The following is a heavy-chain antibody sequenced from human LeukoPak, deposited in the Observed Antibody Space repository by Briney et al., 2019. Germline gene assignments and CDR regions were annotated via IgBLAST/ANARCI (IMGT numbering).Heavy chain of an antibody. CDR1: GFTFSSYA. D-gene: IGHD3-3*01. CDR3: AKDLTIFGVVVDAFDI. Sequence: GGSLRLSCAASGFTFSSYAMSWVRQAPGKGLEWVSAISGSGGSTYYADSVKGRFTISRDNSKNTLYLQMNSLRAEDTAVYYCAKDLTIFGVVVDAFDIWGQGTMVTVSS. J-gene: IGHJ3*02. V-gene: IGHV3-23*01. CDR2: ISGSGGST.